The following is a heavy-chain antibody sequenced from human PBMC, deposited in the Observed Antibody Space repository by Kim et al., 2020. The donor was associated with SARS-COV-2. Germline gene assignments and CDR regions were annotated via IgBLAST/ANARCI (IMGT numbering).Heavy chain of an antibody. CDR1: GFTFSSYG. D-gene: IGHD3-16*01. CDR3: AKEYDYVWGSPDVGWFDP. J-gene: IGHJ5*02. V-gene: IGHV3-30*18. Sequence: GGSLRLSCAASGFTFSSYGMHWVRQAPGKGLEWVAVISYDGSNKYYAASVKGRFTISRDNSKNTLYLQMNSLRAEDTAVYYCAKEYDYVWGSPDVGWFDP. CDR2: ISYDGSNK.